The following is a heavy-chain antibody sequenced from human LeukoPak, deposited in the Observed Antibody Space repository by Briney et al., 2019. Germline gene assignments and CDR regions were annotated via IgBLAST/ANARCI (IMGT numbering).Heavy chain of an antibody. V-gene: IGHV4-34*01. CDR3: ATWGNSRAKFKGLGIAARPDRGAVDY. CDR1: GGSFSGYY. D-gene: IGHD6-6*01. CDR2: INHSGST. Sequence: PSETLSLTCAVYGGSFSGYYWSWIRQPPGKGLEWIGEINHSGSTNYNPSLKSRVTISVDTSKNQFSLRLSSVTAADTAVYYCATWGNSRAKFKGLGIAARPDRGAVDYWGQGTLVTVSS. J-gene: IGHJ4*02.